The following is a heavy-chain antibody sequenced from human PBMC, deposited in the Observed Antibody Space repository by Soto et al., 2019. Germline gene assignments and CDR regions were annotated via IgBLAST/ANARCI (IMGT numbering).Heavy chain of an antibody. CDR1: GFTFSDYY. CDR2: ISSSSRYT. V-gene: IGHV3-11*05. Sequence: QVQLVESGGDLVKPGGSLRLSCAASGFTFSDYYMNWIRQAPGKGLEWVSYISSSSRYTNSADSVKGRFTISRDNAKNSLFLQMNSLRAEDTAVYYCARAYGRDRYLALWGRGTLVTVSS. J-gene: IGHJ2*01. D-gene: IGHD4-17*01. CDR3: ARAYGRDRYLAL.